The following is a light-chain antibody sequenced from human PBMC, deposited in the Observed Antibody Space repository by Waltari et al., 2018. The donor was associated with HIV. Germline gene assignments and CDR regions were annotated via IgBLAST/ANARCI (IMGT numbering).Light chain of an antibody. V-gene: IGLV1-44*01. J-gene: IGLJ3*02. CDR3: ASWYDKLDGCV. CDR2: NNV. Sequence: QSLLPQPPPASGTPGQRVTISCSGSYSNIGSTTVNWHQQLPGSAPRALIYNNVLRPSWFPDRFSGSKSGTSASLAISGLQSEDQGDYYCASWYDKLDGCVFGGVT. CDR1: YSNIGSTT.